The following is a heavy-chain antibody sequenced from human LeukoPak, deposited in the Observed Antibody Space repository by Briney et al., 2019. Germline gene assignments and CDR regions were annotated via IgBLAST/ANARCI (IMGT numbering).Heavy chain of an antibody. CDR1: GGSFSANY. CDR2: IYPSGAT. CDR3: AGYQLWFQNDV. J-gene: IGHJ4*02. D-gene: IGHD3-22*01. Sequence: KSSETLSLTCAVSGGSFSANYWSWIRQPPGGGLEWIAEIYPSGATQYNPSLTGRVTISADRSKSQFSLRLGSVTAADTAVYYCAGYQLWFQNDVWGQGTLVTVPS. V-gene: IGHV4-34*01.